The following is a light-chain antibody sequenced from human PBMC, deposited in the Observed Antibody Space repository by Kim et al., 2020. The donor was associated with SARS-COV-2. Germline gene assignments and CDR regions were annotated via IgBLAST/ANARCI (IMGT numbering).Light chain of an antibody. J-gene: IGLJ2*01. CDR3: SSYTSISTLHVV. Sequence: ITISCTGTSSDVGGYNYVSWYQQHPYKGPKHMIYDVSNRPSGVSNRFSGSKSGNTASLTISGLQAEDEADYYCSSYTSISTLHVVFGGGTQLTVL. CDR1: SSDVGGYNY. CDR2: DVS. V-gene: IGLV2-14*03.